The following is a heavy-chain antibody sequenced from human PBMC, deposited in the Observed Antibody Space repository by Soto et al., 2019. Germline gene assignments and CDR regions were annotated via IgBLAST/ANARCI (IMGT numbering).Heavy chain of an antibody. CDR2: MNPNSGNT. V-gene: IGHV1-8*01. CDR1: GYTFTSFD. Sequence: ASVKVSCKASGYTFTSFDINWVRQASGQGLEWMGWMNPNSGNTIYAQKFQGRVTMTTDTSTSTAYMELRSLRSDDTAVYYCARDLYGDSWTYFDYWGQGTLVTVSS. J-gene: IGHJ4*02. CDR3: ARDLYGDSWTYFDY. D-gene: IGHD4-17*01.